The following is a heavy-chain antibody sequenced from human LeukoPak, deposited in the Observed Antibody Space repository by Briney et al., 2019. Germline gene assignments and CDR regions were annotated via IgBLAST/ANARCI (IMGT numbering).Heavy chain of an antibody. CDR3: AREVRGWYYFDY. D-gene: IGHD6-19*01. V-gene: IGHV3-23*01. CDR1: GFTLSTNA. CDR2: IGGSGAST. Sequence: GGSLRLSCLTSGFTLSTNAMSWVRQAPGKGLEWISGIGGSGASTNYADSVKGRFTISRDNAKNSLYLQMNSLRAEDTAVYYCAREVRGWYYFDYWGQGTLVTVSS. J-gene: IGHJ4*02.